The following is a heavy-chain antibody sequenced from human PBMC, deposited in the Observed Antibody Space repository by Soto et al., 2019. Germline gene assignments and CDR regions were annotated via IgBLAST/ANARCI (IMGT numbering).Heavy chain of an antibody. CDR2: INPNSGGT. V-gene: IGHV1-2*04. CDR3: ARAWSAAAGYFDY. Sequence: ASVKVSCKASGYTFTGYYMHWVRQAPGQGLEWMGWINPNSGGTNYAQKFQGWVTMTRDTSISTAYMELSRLRSDDTAVYYCARAWSAAAGYFDYWGQGTLVTVSS. J-gene: IGHJ4*02. D-gene: IGHD6-13*01. CDR1: GYTFTGYY.